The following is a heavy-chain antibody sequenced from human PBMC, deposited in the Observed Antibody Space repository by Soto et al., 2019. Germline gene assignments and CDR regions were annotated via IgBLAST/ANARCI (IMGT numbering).Heavy chain of an antibody. J-gene: IGHJ5*02. CDR2: INTANGNT. CDR3: AKEXSNVGSSWYVSKSPFDR. V-gene: IGHV1-3*04. CDR1: GYALISCA. D-gene: IGHD6-13*01. Sequence: AAPVKVSRKTSGYALISCAMHWVRQAPGQRPEWMGWINTANGNTKSAYNFQGRVSLTRDTSASTVYMELSSLRSDDTAVYFCAKEXSNVGSSWYVSKSPFDRWGQGTLVTVSS.